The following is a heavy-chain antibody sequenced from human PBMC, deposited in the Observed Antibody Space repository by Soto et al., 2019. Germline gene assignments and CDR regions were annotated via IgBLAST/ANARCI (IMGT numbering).Heavy chain of an antibody. CDR1: GYTLTELS. V-gene: IGHV1-24*01. J-gene: IGHJ6*02. D-gene: IGHD6-13*01. Sequence: ASVKVSCKVSGYTLTELSMHWVRQAPGKGLEWMGGFDPEDGETIYAQKFQGRVTMTEDTSTDTAYMELSSLRSEDTAVYYCATDSGPVIAAAGTRYYYYGMDVWGQGTTVTVSS. CDR2: FDPEDGET. CDR3: ATDSGPVIAAAGTRYYYYGMDV.